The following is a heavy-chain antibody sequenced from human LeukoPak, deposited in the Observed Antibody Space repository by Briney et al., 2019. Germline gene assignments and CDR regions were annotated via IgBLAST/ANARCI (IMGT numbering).Heavy chain of an antibody. Sequence: SETLSLTCTVSGGSISSSSYYWGWIRQPPGKGLEWIGSIYYSGSTYYNPSLKSRVTISVDTSKNQFSLKLSSVTAADTAVYYCARLREGGFLEWLSGAYGMDVWGQGTTVTVSS. CDR1: GGSISSSSYY. CDR2: IYYSGST. CDR3: ARLREGGFLEWLSGAYGMDV. V-gene: IGHV4-39*01. D-gene: IGHD3-3*01. J-gene: IGHJ6*02.